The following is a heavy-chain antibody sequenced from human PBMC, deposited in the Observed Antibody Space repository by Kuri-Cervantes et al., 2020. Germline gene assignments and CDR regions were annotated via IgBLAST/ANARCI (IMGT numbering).Heavy chain of an antibody. J-gene: IGHJ3*02. V-gene: IGHV4-34*01. Sequence: SQTLSLTCAVHGGSFSGYYWSWIRQPPGKGLEWIGSIYYSGSTYYSPSLKSRATISVDTPKNQFSLKLSSVTAADTAVYYCARYTYYYDSRSAFDIWGQGTMVTVSS. CDR2: IYYSGST. D-gene: IGHD3-22*01. CDR3: ARYTYYYDSRSAFDI. CDR1: GGSFSGYY.